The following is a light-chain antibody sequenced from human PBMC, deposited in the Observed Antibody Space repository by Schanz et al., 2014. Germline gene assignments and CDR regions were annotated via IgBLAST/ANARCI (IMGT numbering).Light chain of an antibody. CDR1: QTINRY. J-gene: IGKJ2*01. CDR3: QQSFSTPYT. CDR2: AAS. V-gene: IGKV1-39*01. Sequence: DIQMTQSPSSLSASVGDRVTITCRASQTINRYLNWYQQKPGKAPKLLIYAASSLQSGVPSRFSGSGSETDFTLTISSLQPEDFATYYCQQSFSTPYTFGQGTKLEIK.